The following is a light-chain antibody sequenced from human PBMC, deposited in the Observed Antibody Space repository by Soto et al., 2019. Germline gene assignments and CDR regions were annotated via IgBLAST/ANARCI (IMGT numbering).Light chain of an antibody. J-gene: IGKJ1*01. CDR1: QSVLYNVNNKNH. CDR3: QKYYSNPVT. V-gene: IGKV4-1*01. CDR2: WAS. Sequence: DIVMTQSPDSLAVSLGERATINCKSSQSVLYNVNNKNHLGWYQQKPGQPPKLLIYWASTREFGVHDRFSGSGSGTDFNLTISSLQDEDVALYYCQKYYSNPVTFGHGTKVEIK.